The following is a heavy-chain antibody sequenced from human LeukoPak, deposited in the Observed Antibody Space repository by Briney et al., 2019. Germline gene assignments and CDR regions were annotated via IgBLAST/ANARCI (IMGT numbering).Heavy chain of an antibody. V-gene: IGHV4-34*01. Sequence: SETLSLTCAVYGGSFSGYYWSWIRQPPGKGLEWIGEINHSGSTNYNPSLKSRVTISVDTSKNRFSLKLSSVTAADTAVYYCARGPRRAEYDFWSGYYFDYWGQGTLVTVSS. CDR2: INHSGST. D-gene: IGHD3-3*01. J-gene: IGHJ4*02. CDR3: ARGPRRAEYDFWSGYYFDY. CDR1: GGSFSGYY.